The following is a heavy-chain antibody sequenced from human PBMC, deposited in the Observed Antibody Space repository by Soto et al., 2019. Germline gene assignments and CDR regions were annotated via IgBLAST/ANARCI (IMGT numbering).Heavy chain of an antibody. D-gene: IGHD3-22*01. J-gene: IGHJ4*02. CDR2: INPSGGST. Sequence: ASVKVSCKASGYTFTSYYMRWVRQAPGPGLEWMGIINPSGGSTSYAQKSQGRVTMTRDTSASTVYMELSSLRSEDTAVYYCALYYDSSGSYDYWGQGTLVTVSS. V-gene: IGHV1-46*01. CDR3: ALYYDSSGSYDY. CDR1: GYTFTSYY.